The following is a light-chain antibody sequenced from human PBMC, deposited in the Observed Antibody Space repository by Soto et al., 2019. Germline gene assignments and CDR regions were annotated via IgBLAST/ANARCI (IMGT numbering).Light chain of an antibody. V-gene: IGLV3-21*02. J-gene: IGLJ2*01. CDR3: QVWVGSSDRT. CDR2: DDD. Sequence: SYVLTQAPSVSVAPGQTATITCEGNNIGSKIVHWYQQKPGQAPVLVVHDDDDRPSGIPERFSGSNSGHTATLTISRVEAGDEADYYCQVWVGSSDRTFGGGTKVTVL. CDR1: NIGSKI.